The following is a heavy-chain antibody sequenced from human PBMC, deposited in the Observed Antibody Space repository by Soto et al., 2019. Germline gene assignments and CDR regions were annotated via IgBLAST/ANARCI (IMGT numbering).Heavy chain of an antibody. Sequence: QVHLVQSGVEVKTPGASVKVSCPASGYTFFTYDISWVRQAPGQGLEWMGWISTYSGDTKYAQKFQGRVNMTTDTSTTTAYLERRSLRADDTAVYYCARHHGPTTSENGFDPWGQGTLVTVSS. CDR1: GYTFFTYD. J-gene: IGHJ5*02. CDR3: ARHHGPTTSENGFDP. V-gene: IGHV1-18*01. D-gene: IGHD5-12*01. CDR2: ISTYSGDT.